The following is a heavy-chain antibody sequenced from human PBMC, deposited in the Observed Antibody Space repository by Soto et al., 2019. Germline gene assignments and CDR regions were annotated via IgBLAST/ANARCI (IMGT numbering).Heavy chain of an antibody. CDR3: ARGLPLMYYYDSSGYYEDAFDI. J-gene: IGHJ3*02. CDR2: ISSSSSYI. V-gene: IGHV3-21*01. D-gene: IGHD3-22*01. CDR1: GFTFSSYS. Sequence: GGSLRLSCAASGFTFSSYSMNWVRQAPGKGLEWVSSISSSSSYIYYADSVKGRFTISRDNAKNSLYLQTNSLRAEDTAVYYCARGLPLMYYYDSSGYYEDAFDIWGQGTMVTVSS.